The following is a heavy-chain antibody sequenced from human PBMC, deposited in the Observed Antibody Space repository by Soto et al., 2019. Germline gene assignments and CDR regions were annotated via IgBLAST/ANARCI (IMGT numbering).Heavy chain of an antibody. J-gene: IGHJ5*02. CDR2: IYYSGST. V-gene: IGHV4-31*03. Sequence: SETLSLTCTVSGGSISSGGYYWSWIRQHPGKGLEWIGYIYYSGSTYYNPSLKSRVTISVDTSKNQFSLNLSSVTAADTAVYYCARNRLGYCSGGSCYWFDLWGQGTLVTVSS. CDR1: GGSISSGGYY. D-gene: IGHD2-15*01. CDR3: ARNRLGYCSGGSCYWFDL.